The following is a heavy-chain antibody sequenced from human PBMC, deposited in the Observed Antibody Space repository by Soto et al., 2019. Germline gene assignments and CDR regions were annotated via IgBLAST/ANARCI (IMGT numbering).Heavy chain of an antibody. Sequence: AGGSLRLSCAASGFTVSNNYMRWVRQAPGKGLEWVSLIYSGGTTHYADSVKGRFTISRDNSKNTLYLQMNSLRVEDTAVYYCARDQTGIVASGAGGWGQGTLVTVSS. CDR1: GFTVSNNY. D-gene: IGHD6-13*01. CDR2: IYSGGTT. CDR3: ARDQTGIVASGAGG. V-gene: IGHV3-53*01. J-gene: IGHJ4*02.